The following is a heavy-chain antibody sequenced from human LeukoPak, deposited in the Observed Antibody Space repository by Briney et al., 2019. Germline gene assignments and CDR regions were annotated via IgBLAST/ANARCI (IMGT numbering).Heavy chain of an antibody. V-gene: IGHV3-23*01. CDR2: ISGSGGST. CDR3: ANDPVKGRLAAAGTLSY. J-gene: IGHJ4*02. D-gene: IGHD6-13*01. CDR1: GFTFSSYA. Sequence: GGSLRLSCAASGFTFSSYAMSWVRQAPGKGREWVSAISGSGGSTYYADSVKGRFTISRDNSKNTLYLQMNSLRAEDTAVYYCANDPVKGRLAAAGTLSYWGQGTLLTVSS.